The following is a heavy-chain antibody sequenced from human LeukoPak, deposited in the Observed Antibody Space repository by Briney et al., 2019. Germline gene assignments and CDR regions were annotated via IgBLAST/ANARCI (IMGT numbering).Heavy chain of an antibody. CDR2: IYYSGST. CDR3: AGAHCGGDCYSGRAFDI. Sequence: SETLSLTFPVSDTSISNNYWRWIRQPPGKGLECIDYIYYSGSTNCNPSLKSRGTISVDTSKNQFSLNLTSVTAADTAVYYCAGAHCGGDCYSGRAFDIWGQGTMVTVSS. D-gene: IGHD2-21*02. J-gene: IGHJ3*02. V-gene: IGHV4-59*12. CDR1: DTSISNNY.